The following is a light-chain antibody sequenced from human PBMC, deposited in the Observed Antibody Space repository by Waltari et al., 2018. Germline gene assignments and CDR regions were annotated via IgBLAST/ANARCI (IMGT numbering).Light chain of an antibody. J-gene: IGKJ4*01. CDR1: QSVISNY. CDR3: QQYASSPLT. Sequence: EIVLTQSPGSLSLSPGERATLSCRASQSVISNYLAWYQQKPGQAPRLLIYGASTRATGIPDRFSGSGSGTDFTLTITRLEPEECAVYYCQQYASSPLTFGGGTKVEIK. V-gene: IGKV3-20*01. CDR2: GAS.